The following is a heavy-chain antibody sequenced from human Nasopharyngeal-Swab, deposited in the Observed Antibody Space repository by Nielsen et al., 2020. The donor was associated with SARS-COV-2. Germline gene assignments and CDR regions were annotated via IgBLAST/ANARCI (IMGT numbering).Heavy chain of an antibody. CDR1: GFTVSSNY. Sequence: GESLKISCAASGFTVSSNYMSWVRQAPGKGLEWVSVIYSGGSTYYADSVKGRFTISRHNSKNTPYLQMNSLRAEDTAVYYCARVEGDSSGYNTVYWYFDLWGRGTLVTVSS. J-gene: IGHJ2*01. CDR3: ARVEGDSSGYNTVYWYFDL. D-gene: IGHD3-22*01. CDR2: IYSGGST. V-gene: IGHV3-53*04.